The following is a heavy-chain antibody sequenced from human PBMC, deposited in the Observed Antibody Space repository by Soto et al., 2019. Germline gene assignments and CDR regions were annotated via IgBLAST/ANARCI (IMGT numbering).Heavy chain of an antibody. CDR2: IYASGS. CDR3: ARERQLGTYYYYGMDV. Sequence: SETLSLTCTVSGGSISSNYWSWIRQPAGKGLEWIGRIYASGSNNNPSLKSRVTMSADTSKNQLSLKLSSLTAADTAVYYCARERQLGTYYYYGMDVWGQGTTLTVYS. V-gene: IGHV4-4*07. CDR1: GGSISSNY. J-gene: IGHJ6*02. D-gene: IGHD6-6*01.